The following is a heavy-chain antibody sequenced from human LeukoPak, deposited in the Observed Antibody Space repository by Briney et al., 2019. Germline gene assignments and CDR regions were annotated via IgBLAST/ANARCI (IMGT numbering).Heavy chain of an antibody. CDR1: GFTLSGYW. CDR3: ARDISPDDYFDSHKCYYDAFAI. Sequence: GGSLRLSCAASGFTLSGYWLTWVRQGPGKGLEWVANINRDGGQRSYVDSVKGRFAISRDNAKNSLYLQMSSLKTEDTAVYYCARDISPDDYFDSHKCYYDAFAIWAQATLVTVSS. CDR2: INRDGGQR. D-gene: IGHD3-22*01. J-gene: IGHJ3*02. V-gene: IGHV3-7*04.